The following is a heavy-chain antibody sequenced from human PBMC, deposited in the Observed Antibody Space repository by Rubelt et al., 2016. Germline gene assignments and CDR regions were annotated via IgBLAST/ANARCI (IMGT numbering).Heavy chain of an antibody. V-gene: IGHV1-18*01. CDR1: GYTFTSYG. CDR2: ISAYNGNT. J-gene: IGHJ4*02. Sequence: QVQLVQSGAEVKKPGASVKVSCKASGYTFTSYGISWVRQAPGQGLEWMGWISAYNGNTNYAQKGQGRGTMTTNTATSTAYMELRSLRADDTAVYYCARDLPPFRRYNWNFPLDYWGQGTLVTVSS. D-gene: IGHD1-7*01. CDR3: ARDLPPFRRYNWNFPLDY.